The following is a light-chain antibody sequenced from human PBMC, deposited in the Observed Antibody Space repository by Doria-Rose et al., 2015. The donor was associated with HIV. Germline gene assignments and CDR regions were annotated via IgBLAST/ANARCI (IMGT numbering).Light chain of an antibody. J-gene: IGKJ4*01. CDR2: AAS. CDR3: QHLNSYPFFLT. CDR1: QGISSY. V-gene: IGKV1-9*01. Sequence: LTQSPSFLSASVGDRVTVTCRASQGISSYLAWYQQKPGKAPNLLIYAASTLQSGVPSRFSGSGSGTEFTLTISSLQPEDFATYYCQHLNSYPFFLTFGGGTKVEIK.